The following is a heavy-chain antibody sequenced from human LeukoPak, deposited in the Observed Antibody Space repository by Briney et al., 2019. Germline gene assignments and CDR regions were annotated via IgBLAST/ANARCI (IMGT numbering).Heavy chain of an antibody. CDR1: GGSISSYY. Sequence: ETLSLTCTVSGGSISSYYWSWVRQAPGKGLEWVSAISGSGGSTYYADSVKGRFTISRDNSKNTLYLQMNSLRAEDTAVYYCAKVRSSSWGQGTLVTVSS. J-gene: IGHJ4*02. V-gene: IGHV3-23*01. CDR3: AKVRSSS. CDR2: ISGSGGST. D-gene: IGHD6-13*01.